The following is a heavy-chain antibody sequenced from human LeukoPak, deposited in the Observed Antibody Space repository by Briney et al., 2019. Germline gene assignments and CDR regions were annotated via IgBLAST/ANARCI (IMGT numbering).Heavy chain of an antibody. J-gene: IGHJ2*01. CDR1: EFAFSNYG. CDR2: INIDGTKT. CDR3: VRDKIIIHWYFDL. Sequence: GGSLRLSCAASEFAFSNYGMHWARQAPGKGLVWVSRINIDGTKTNYADSVKGRFTVSRDNAKNTLFLQMNNLRAEDTAVYYCVRDKIIIHWYFDLWGRGTPVIVSS. V-gene: IGHV3-74*01.